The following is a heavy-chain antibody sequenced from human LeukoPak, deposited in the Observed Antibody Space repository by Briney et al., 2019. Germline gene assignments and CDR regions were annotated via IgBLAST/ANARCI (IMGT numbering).Heavy chain of an antibody. CDR1: GYTFTGYY. D-gene: IGHD1-26*01. CDR3: ARGRRILVGDTNAGDYFDY. Sequence: ASVKVSCKASGYTFTGYYMHWVRQAPGQGLEWMGWINPNSGGTNYAQKFQGRVTMTRDTSISTAYIELSRLTSDDTAVYYCARGRRILVGDTNAGDYFDYWGQGTLVTVSS. CDR2: INPNSGGT. V-gene: IGHV1-2*02. J-gene: IGHJ4*02.